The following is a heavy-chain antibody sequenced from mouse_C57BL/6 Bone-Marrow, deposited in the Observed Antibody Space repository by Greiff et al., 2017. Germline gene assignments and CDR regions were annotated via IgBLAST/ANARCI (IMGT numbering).Heavy chain of an antibody. CDR2: IHPNSGST. J-gene: IGHJ1*03. Sequence: QVQLQQPGAELVKPGASVKLSCKASGYTFTSYWMHWVKQRPGQGLEWIGMIHPNSGSTNYNEKFKSKATMTVDKSSSTAYMQLSSLTSEDSAVYYCARGGLLYGSSPFWYFDDWGTGTTVTVSS. D-gene: IGHD1-1*01. V-gene: IGHV1-64*01. CDR1: GYTFTSYW. CDR3: ARGGLLYGSSPFWYFDD.